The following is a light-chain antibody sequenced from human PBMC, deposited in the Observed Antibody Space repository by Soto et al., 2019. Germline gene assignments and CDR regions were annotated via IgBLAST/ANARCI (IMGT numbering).Light chain of an antibody. CDR3: ASWDDSLNGLV. V-gene: IGLV1-44*01. CDR2: SNS. J-gene: IGLJ2*01. Sequence: QSVLTQPPSASGTPGQRVTISCAGSGSNIGGNTVNWYQQVPGKAPKLLFHSNSLRPSGVPARFSGSKSGTSASLAISGLQSEDEADYYCASWDDSLNGLVFGGGTKLTVL. CDR1: GSNIGGNT.